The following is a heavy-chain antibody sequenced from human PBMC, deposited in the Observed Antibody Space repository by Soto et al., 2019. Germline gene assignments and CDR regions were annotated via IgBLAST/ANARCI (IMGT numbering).Heavy chain of an antibody. D-gene: IGHD3-10*01. CDR1: GDSVSSNSAA. CDR3: TRDRPPALLWFEEHHSGKYV. V-gene: IGHV6-1*01. CDR2: TYYRSKWYN. J-gene: IGHJ6*02. Sequence: SQTLSLTCAISGDSVSSNSAAWNWIRQSPSRGLEWLGRTYYRSKWYNDYAVSLKSRLTIKPDTSKNQFSLQLNSVTPEDTAVYYCTRDRPPALLWFEEHHSGKYVCGQGTTVTGS.